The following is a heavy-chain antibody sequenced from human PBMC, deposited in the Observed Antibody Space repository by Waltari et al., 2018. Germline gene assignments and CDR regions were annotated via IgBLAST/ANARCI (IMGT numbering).Heavy chain of an antibody. D-gene: IGHD1-26*01. V-gene: IGHV4-38-2*01. J-gene: IGHJ2*01. CDR2: IYHSGST. Sequence: QVQLQESGPGLVKPSATLSLTCAVSGYSISRGYSWAWIRQPPGKGLEWIGSIYHSGSTYYNPSLKSRVTISVDTSKNQFSLKLSSVTAADTAVYYCASPIVGATRRTWYFDLWGRGTLVTVSS. CDR1: GYSISRGYS. CDR3: ASPIVGATRRTWYFDL.